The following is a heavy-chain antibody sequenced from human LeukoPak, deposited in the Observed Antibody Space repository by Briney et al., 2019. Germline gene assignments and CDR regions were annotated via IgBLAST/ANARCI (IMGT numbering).Heavy chain of an antibody. CDR2: IYYSGST. V-gene: IGHV4-39*01. CDR1: GGSISSSSYY. D-gene: IGHD3-3*01. J-gene: IGHJ5*02. CDR3: ARAPLVPREGLRSAMAFDP. Sequence: PSETLSLTCTVSGGSISSSSYYWGWIRQPPGKGLEWIGSIYYSGSTYYNPSLKSRVTISVDTSKNQFSLKLSSVTAADTAVYYCARAPLVPREGLRSAMAFDPWGQGTLVTVSS.